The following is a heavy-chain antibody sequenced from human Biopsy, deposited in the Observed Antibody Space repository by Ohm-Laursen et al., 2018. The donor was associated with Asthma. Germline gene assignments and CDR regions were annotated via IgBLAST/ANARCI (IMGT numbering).Heavy chain of an antibody. CDR1: GGSMSSSSYS. J-gene: IGHJ4*02. D-gene: IGHD7-27*01. CDR3: ARHWNWGSFFDY. CDR2: ISYTGNT. Sequence: TLSLTCTVSGGSMSSSSYSWGWIRQPPGKGLEWIGSISYTGNTDIPSLRSRVTLSVDTSKKNFSLKLTSVTAADTAVFYCARHWNWGSFFDYWGQGMLVTVSS. V-gene: IGHV4-39*01.